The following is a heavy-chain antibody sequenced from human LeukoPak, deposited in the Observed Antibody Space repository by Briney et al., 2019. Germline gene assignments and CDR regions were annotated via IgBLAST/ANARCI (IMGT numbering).Heavy chain of an antibody. Sequence: GASVKVSCKASGYTFTSYGISWVRQAPGQGLEWMGWISAYNGNTNYAQKLQGRVTMTTDTSTSTAYMELRSLRSDDTAVYYCARDLRQLVRGYYYYYMDVWGKRTTVTVPS. J-gene: IGHJ6*03. CDR3: ARDLRQLVRGYYYYYMDV. D-gene: IGHD6-6*01. CDR2: ISAYNGNT. V-gene: IGHV1-18*01. CDR1: GYTFTSYG.